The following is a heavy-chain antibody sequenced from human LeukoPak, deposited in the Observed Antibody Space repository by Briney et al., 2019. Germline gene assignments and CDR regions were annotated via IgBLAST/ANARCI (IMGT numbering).Heavy chain of an antibody. V-gene: IGHV4-59*08. D-gene: IGHD3-10*01. CDR1: GGSISSYY. CDR3: ARHRITMVRGVILDAFDI. CDR2: IYYSGST. Sequence: SETLSLTCTVSGGSISSYYWSWIRQPPGKGLEWIGYIYYSGSTNYNPSLKSRVTISVDTSKNQFSLKLSSVTAADTPVYYCARHRITMVRGVILDAFDIWGQGTMVTVSS. J-gene: IGHJ3*02.